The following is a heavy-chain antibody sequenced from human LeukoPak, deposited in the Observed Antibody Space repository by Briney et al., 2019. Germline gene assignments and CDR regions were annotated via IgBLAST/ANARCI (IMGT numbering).Heavy chain of an antibody. J-gene: IGHJ4*02. CDR3: ARERVAGTGYDY. V-gene: IGHV4-59*01. Sequence: PSETLSLTCTVSGGSISSYYWSWIRQPPGKGLEWIGYIYYSGSTNYNPSLKSRVTISVDTSNNQFSLKLSSVTAADTAVYYCARERVAGTGYDYWGQGTLVTVSS. CDR2: IYYSGST. D-gene: IGHD6-19*01. CDR1: GGSISSYY.